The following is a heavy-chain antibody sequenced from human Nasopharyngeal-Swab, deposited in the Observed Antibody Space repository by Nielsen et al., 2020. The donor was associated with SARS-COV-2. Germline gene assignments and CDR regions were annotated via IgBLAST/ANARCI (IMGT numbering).Heavy chain of an antibody. CDR2: IKQDGSEK. CDR1: GFTFSSYW. V-gene: IGHV3-7*01. CDR3: ARDSDIPYSGYGMDV. D-gene: IGHD6-13*01. Sequence: GSLRLSCAASGFTFSSYWMSWVRQAPGKGPEWVANIKQDGSEKYYVDSVKGRFTISRDNAKNSLYLQMNSLRAEDTAVYYCARDSDIPYSGYGMDVWGQGTTVTVSS. J-gene: IGHJ6*02.